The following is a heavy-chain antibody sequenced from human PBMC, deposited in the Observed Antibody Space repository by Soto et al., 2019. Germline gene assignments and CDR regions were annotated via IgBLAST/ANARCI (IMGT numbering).Heavy chain of an antibody. Sequence: SGPTLVNPTQTLTLTCTFSGFSLSTSGMCVSWIRQPPGKALEWLALIDWDDDKYYSTSLKTRLTISKDTSKNQVVLTMTNMDPVDTATYYCARTRYGSGSYYRRWDYWGQGTTVTVSS. CDR1: GFSLSTSGMC. V-gene: IGHV2-70*01. CDR2: IDWDDDK. CDR3: ARTRYGSGSYYRRWDY. D-gene: IGHD3-10*01. J-gene: IGHJ4*03.